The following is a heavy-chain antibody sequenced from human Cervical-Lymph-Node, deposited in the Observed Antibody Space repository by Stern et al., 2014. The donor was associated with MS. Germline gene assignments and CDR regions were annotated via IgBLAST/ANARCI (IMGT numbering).Heavy chain of an antibody. V-gene: IGHV3-33*01. D-gene: IGHD6-13*01. CDR2: IWYDGSNP. J-gene: IGHJ4*02. CDR1: GFSFSRYA. CDR3: ASAYSSSHYYFDY. Sequence: VQLVESGGGVVQPGRSLRLSCAASGFSFSRYAMHWVRQAPGKGLEWVALIWYDGSNPYYADSVTARFTISRDNFKNTLYLQMNSLRAEDTAVYYCASAYSSSHYYFDYWGQGTLVTVSS.